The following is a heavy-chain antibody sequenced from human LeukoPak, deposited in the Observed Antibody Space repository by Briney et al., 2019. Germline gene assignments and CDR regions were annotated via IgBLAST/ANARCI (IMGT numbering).Heavy chain of an antibody. CDR3: ALLTGMATTSNAFDI. D-gene: IGHD5-24*01. Sequence: SGGSLRLSCAASGFTFSSYSTNWVRQAPGKGLEWVSYISSSSSTIYYADSVKGRFTISRDNAKNSLYLQMNSLRAEDTAVYYCALLTGMATTSNAFDIWGQGTMVTVSS. J-gene: IGHJ3*02. CDR1: GFTFSSYS. CDR2: ISSSSSTI. V-gene: IGHV3-48*01.